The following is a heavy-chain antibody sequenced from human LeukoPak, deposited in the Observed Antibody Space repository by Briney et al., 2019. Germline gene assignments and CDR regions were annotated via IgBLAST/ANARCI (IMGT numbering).Heavy chain of an antibody. CDR3: ASGAAGYSYGYSYYYGMDV. J-gene: IGHJ6*02. CDR1: GYSFTSYW. CDR2: IYPGDSDT. V-gene: IGHV5-51*01. Sequence: GESLKTSCKGSGYSFTSYWIGWVRQMPGKGLEWMGIIYPGDSDTRYSPSFQGQVTISADKSISTAYLQWSSLKASDTAMYYCASGAAGYSYGYSYYYGMDVWGQGTTVTVSS. D-gene: IGHD5-18*01.